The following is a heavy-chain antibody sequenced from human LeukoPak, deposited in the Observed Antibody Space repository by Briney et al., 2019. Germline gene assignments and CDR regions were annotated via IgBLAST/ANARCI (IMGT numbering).Heavy chain of an antibody. Sequence: GGSLRLSCTASGFTFDYYTMSWFRQAPGMGLEWVGLIRSKVYGRTTEHAASVRGRFTISRDDSKSIVYLQMNSLKNEDTALYYCSRAVSGSYWDYWGQGDQVTVSS. D-gene: IGHD1-26*01. J-gene: IGHJ4*02. CDR2: IRSKVYGRTT. CDR3: SRAVSGSYWDY. CDR1: GFTFDYYT. V-gene: IGHV3-49*03.